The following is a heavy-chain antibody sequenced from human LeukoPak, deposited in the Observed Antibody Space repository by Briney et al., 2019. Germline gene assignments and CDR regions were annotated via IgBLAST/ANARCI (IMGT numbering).Heavy chain of an antibody. D-gene: IGHD3-10*01. CDR3: ARDSDLSH. CDR2: ISSRGSYT. V-gene: IGHV3-21*06. J-gene: IGHJ4*02. CDR1: GFTFSNYN. Sequence: PGGSLRLSCAASGFTFSNYNMNWVRQAPGKGLEWVSYISSRGSYTYYADSVKGRFTISRDNAKNSLYLQMNSLRAEDTAVYYCARDSDLSHWGQGTLVTVSS.